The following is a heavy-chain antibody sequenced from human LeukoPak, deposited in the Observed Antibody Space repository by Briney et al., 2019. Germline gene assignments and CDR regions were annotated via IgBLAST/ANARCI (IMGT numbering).Heavy chain of an antibody. D-gene: IGHD3-10*01. V-gene: IGHV4-30-2*01. CDR3: ARHVSGDGYQGLDYFDY. Sequence: SETLSLTCAVSGGSISSVGYSWSWIRQPPGKGLEWTGYIYHSGSTYYNPSLKRRVTISVDTSENPFSLKLSSVTAADTAVYYCARHVSGDGYQGLDYFDYWGQGTLVTVSS. CDR1: GGSISSVGYS. CDR2: IYHSGST. J-gene: IGHJ4*02.